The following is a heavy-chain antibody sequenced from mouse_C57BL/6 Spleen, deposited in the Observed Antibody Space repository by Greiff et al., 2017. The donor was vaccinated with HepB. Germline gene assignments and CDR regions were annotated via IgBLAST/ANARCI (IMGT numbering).Heavy chain of an antibody. D-gene: IGHD1-1*02. CDR1: GYTFTDYY. J-gene: IGHJ2*01. V-gene: IGHV1-84*01. CDR2: IYPGSGNT. CDR3: KRGGGGYYGDY. Sequence: QVQLQQSGPELVKPGASVKISCKASGYTFTDYYINWVKQSPGQGLEWIGRIYPGSGNTKYNEKFKGKATLTVDTSTSTAYMQLSSLTSEDSAVYFCKRGGGGYYGDYWGQGTTLTVSS.